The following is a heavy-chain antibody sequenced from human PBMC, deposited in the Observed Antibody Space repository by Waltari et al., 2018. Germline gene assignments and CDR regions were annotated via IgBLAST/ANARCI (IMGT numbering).Heavy chain of an antibody. CDR3: ARAYGSTGDFDL. J-gene: IGHJ4*02. CDR1: GFSLTNYY. CDR2: IATTSKT. D-gene: IGHD3-9*01. Sequence: QVQLVDSGGDLVRPGGSLTLSCAASGFSLTNYYMSWIRQAPGKGLDGISDIATTSKTKNADSVKGRFTISRDNANNSMYLHMNNVRVEDTAVYFCARAYGSTGDFDLWGQGTLVTVSS. V-gene: IGHV3-11*06.